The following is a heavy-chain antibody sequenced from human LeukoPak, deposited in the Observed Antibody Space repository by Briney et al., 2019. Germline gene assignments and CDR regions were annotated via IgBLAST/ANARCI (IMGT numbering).Heavy chain of an antibody. CDR2: INPNSGGT. V-gene: IGHV1-2*02. CDR3: AKESTVTPGNVNWFDT. D-gene: IGHD4-17*01. CDR1: GYTFTDYY. Sequence: ASVKVSCKASGYTFTDYYVHWVRQAPGQGLEWMGWINPNSGGTNYAQKFQGTVTMTRDTSISTAYMELTRLRSDDTAVYYCAKESTVTPGNVNWFDTWGQGTLVTVSS. J-gene: IGHJ5*02.